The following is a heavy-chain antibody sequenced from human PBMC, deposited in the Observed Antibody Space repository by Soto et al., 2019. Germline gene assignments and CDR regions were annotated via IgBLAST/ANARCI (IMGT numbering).Heavy chain of an antibody. J-gene: IGHJ4*01. V-gene: IGHV1-24*01. D-gene: IGHD3-22*01. CDR1: GYTLTELS. Sequence: ASVKVSCKASGYTLTELSMHWVRQAPGKGLEWMGGFDPEDGETIYAQKFQGRVTMTEDTSTDTAYMELSSLRSEDTAVYYCATDLESGYYYDSRGFRLKKKFDSWG. CDR2: FDPEDGET. CDR3: ATDLESGYYYDSRGFRLKKKFDS.